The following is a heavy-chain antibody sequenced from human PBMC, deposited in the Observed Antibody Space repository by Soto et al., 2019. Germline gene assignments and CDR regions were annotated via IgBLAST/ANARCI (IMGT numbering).Heavy chain of an antibody. J-gene: IGHJ5*02. CDR1: GDSISSGFYY. Sequence: SETLSLTCTVSGDSISSGFYYWSWVRQHPEKGLEWIGHIHYSGNTYYNPSLKSRLTISVDTSKNQFSLNLSSVAAADTAVYFCARVHPLTAVTTGGWFDPWGQGTLVTVSS. V-gene: IGHV4-31*03. CDR3: ARVHPLTAVTTGGWFDP. CDR2: IHYSGNT. D-gene: IGHD4-17*01.